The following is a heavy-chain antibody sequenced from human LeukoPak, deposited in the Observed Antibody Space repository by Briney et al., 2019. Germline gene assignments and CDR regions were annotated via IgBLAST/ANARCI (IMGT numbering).Heavy chain of an antibody. CDR1: GYSFTSYW. D-gene: IGHD2-2*02. CDR3: ARQVEYCSSTSCYNFQH. J-gene: IGHJ1*01. Sequence: KVGESLKISCKGSGYSFTSYWIGWVRQMPGKGLEWMGIIYPGDSDTRYSPSFQGQVTISADKSISTAYPQWSSLKASDTAMYYCARQVEYCSSTSCYNFQHWGQGTLVTVSS. V-gene: IGHV5-51*01. CDR2: IYPGDSDT.